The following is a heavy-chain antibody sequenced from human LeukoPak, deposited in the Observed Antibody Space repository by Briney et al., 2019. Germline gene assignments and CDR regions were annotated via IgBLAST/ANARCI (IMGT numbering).Heavy chain of an antibody. Sequence: GRSLRLFCGASGFTFNRYVMYWVRQAPGRGLEWVAVISYDGSNIHYADSVEGRFTISRDNSKNTLYLQVNSLSAEDTAIYYCARDKGWLDAFDIWGQGTMVTVSS. CDR2: ISYDGSNI. D-gene: IGHD3-22*01. V-gene: IGHV3-30*14. CDR1: GFTFNRYV. CDR3: ARDKGWLDAFDI. J-gene: IGHJ3*02.